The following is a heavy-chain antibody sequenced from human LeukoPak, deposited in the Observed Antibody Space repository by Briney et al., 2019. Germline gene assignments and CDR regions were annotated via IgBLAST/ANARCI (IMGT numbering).Heavy chain of an antibody. Sequence: GRSLRLSCAASGFTFDDYAMHWVRHAPGKGLEWVSGISWNSGSIGYADSVKGRFTISRDNAKNSLYLQMNSLRAEDTALYYCAKDMLSDPTLFDYWGQGTLVTVSS. CDR3: AKDMLSDPTLFDY. CDR2: ISWNSGSI. V-gene: IGHV3-9*01. CDR1: GFTFDDYA. D-gene: IGHD2-21*02. J-gene: IGHJ4*02.